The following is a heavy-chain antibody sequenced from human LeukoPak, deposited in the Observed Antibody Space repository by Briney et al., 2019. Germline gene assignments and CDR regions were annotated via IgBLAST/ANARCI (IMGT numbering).Heavy chain of an antibody. V-gene: IGHV1-18*01. CDR1: GYTFTSYG. CDR2: ISAYNGNT. Sequence: ASVKVSCKASGYTFTSYGISWVRQAPGQGLEWMGWISAYNGNTKYAQKLQGRVTMTTDTSTSTAYMELRRLRSDETAVYYRARDLGLLWLGESLVASAFDIWGQGTMVTVSS. D-gene: IGHD3-10*01. CDR3: ARDLGLLWLGESLVASAFDI. J-gene: IGHJ3*02.